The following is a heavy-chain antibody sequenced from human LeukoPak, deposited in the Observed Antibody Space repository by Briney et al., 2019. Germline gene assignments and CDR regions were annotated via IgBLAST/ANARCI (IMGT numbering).Heavy chain of an antibody. CDR1: GFTFSSYG. D-gene: IGHD6-6*01. V-gene: IGHV3-23*01. CDR3: AKDPLSVPYSSSPRDNWFDP. Sequence: GGSLRLSCAASGFTFSSYGMHWVRQAPGKGLEWVSSISGSGSGGNTYYADSVKGRFTISRDNSKNTLYLQMNSLRAEDTAVYYCAKDPLSVPYSSSPRDNWFDPWGQGTLVTVSS. CDR2: ISGSGSGGNT. J-gene: IGHJ5*02.